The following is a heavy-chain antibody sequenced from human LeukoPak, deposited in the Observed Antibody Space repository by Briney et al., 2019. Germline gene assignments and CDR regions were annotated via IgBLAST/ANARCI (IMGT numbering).Heavy chain of an antibody. V-gene: IGHV4-34*01. J-gene: IGHJ4*02. Sequence: NPSETLSLTCAVYGGSFSGYYWSWIRQPPGKGLEWIGEINHSGSTNYNPSLKSRVTISVDTSKNQFSLKLSSVTAADTAVYYCARVGFSSSWVRYFDYWGQGTLVTVSS. CDR2: INHSGST. CDR3: ARVGFSSSWVRYFDY. D-gene: IGHD6-13*01. CDR1: GGSFSGYY.